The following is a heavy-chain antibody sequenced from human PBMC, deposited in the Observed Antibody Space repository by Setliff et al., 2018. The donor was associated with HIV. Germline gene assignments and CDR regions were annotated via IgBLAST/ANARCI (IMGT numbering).Heavy chain of an antibody. CDR2: IHYNGRT. CDR3: ARYTSKVGWFDP. V-gene: IGHV4-39*01. D-gene: IGHD2-2*02. Sequence: SETLSLTCTVSGDSITNDDYYWGWIRQPPGKGLEWIAIIHYNGRTYYDPSLKSRVTIFVDTSKAQFYLKLRSVTASDTAVYYCARYTSKVGWFDPWGQGTLVTVSS. J-gene: IGHJ5*02. CDR1: GDSITNDDYY.